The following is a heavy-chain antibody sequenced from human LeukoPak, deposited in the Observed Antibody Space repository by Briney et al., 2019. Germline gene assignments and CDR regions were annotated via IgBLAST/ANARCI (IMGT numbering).Heavy chain of an antibody. D-gene: IGHD6-13*01. Sequence: SETLSLTCTVSGGSISNYYWSWIRQPPGKGLEWIGYIYYSGRTNYNPSLKSRVTISVDTSKNQFSLKLSSVTAADTAVYYCARFRQLVSFDYWGQGTLVTVSS. V-gene: IGHV4-59*01. CDR2: IYYSGRT. CDR3: ARFRQLVSFDY. CDR1: GGSISNYY. J-gene: IGHJ4*02.